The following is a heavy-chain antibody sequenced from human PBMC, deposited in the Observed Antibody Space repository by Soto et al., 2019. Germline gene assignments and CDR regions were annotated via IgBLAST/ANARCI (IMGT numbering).Heavy chain of an antibody. J-gene: IGHJ4*02. V-gene: IGHV1-69*02. Sequence: SVKVSCKASGGTLSSYTFSWVRQAPGQGLEWMGRVIPNLGVTNYAKKFQGRFTIVVDTSTSTAYMELNSLRYEDTAVYYCARSYYGSGSPGVLGYWGQGTLVTVSS. D-gene: IGHD3-10*01. CDR3: ARSYYGSGSPGVLGY. CDR2: VIPNLGVT. CDR1: GGTLSSYT.